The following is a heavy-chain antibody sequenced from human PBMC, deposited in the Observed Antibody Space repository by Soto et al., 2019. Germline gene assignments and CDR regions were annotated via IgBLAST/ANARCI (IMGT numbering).Heavy chain of an antibody. V-gene: IGHV3-15*01. CDR2: IKSKSDGETT. CDR3: TTGLTYYYDSSGYYWAGGMDV. J-gene: IGHJ6*02. D-gene: IGHD3-22*01. Sequence: VGSLRLSCAASGFTFSNAWMNWVRQAPVKVLEWVGRIKSKSDGETTDYAAPVKGRFTISRDDSKNTLYLQMNSLKTEDTAVYYCTTGLTYYYDSSGYYWAGGMDVWGQGITVTVSS. CDR1: GFTFSNAW.